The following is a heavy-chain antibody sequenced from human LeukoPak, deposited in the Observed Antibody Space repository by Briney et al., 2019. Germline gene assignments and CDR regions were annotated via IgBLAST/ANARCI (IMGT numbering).Heavy chain of an antibody. Sequence: GGSLRLSCAASGFTFSSYGMHWVRQAPGKGLEWVAVISYDGSNKYYADSVKGRFTISRDNSKNTLSLQMNSLRAEDTAVYYCAKGQNLWFRKPYDAFDIWGQGTMVTVS. CDR3: AKGQNLWFRKPYDAFDI. CDR1: GFTFSSYG. J-gene: IGHJ3*02. D-gene: IGHD3-10*01. CDR2: ISYDGSNK. V-gene: IGHV3-30*18.